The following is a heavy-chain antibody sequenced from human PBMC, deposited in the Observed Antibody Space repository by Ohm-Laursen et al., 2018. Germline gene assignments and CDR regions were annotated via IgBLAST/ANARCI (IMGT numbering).Heavy chain of an antibody. CDR1: GGSISSYY. J-gene: IGHJ4*02. Sequence: PSQTLSLTCTVSGGSISSYYWSWIRQPPGKGLEWIGYIYYSGSTNYNPSLKSRVTISVDTSKNQFSLKLSSVTAADTAVYYCARLSPVREIGYWGQGTLVTVSS. V-gene: IGHV4-59*08. CDR2: IYYSGST. D-gene: IGHD1-26*01. CDR3: ARLSPVREIGY.